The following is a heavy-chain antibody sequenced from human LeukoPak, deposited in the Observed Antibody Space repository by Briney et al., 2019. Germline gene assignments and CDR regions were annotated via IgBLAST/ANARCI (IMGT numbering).Heavy chain of an antibody. CDR3: ARVFKQWLPHYDAFDI. J-gene: IGHJ3*02. CDR1: GFTFSDYY. Sequence: GGSLRLSCAASGFTFSDYYMSWIRQAPVKGLEWVSYISSSGSTIYYADSVKGRFTISRDNAKNSLYLQMNSLRAEDTAVYYCARVFKQWLPHYDAFDIWGQGTMVTVSS. CDR2: ISSSGSTI. D-gene: IGHD6-19*01. V-gene: IGHV3-11*01.